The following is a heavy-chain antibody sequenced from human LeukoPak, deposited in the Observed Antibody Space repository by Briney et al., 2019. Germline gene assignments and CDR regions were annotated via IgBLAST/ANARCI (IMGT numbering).Heavy chain of an antibody. CDR3: ARTVCSGGSCYPADYGMDV. CDR2: INTNSGDT. J-gene: IGHJ6*02. V-gene: IGHV1-2*02. Sequence: ASVKVSCKASGYTFIDYYMHWVRQAPGQGLEWMGWINTNSGDTKYAQKFQGRVTMTRDTSISTAYMELSRLRSDDTAVYYCARTVCSGGSCYPADYGMDVWGQGTTVTVSS. D-gene: IGHD2-15*01. CDR1: GYTFIDYY.